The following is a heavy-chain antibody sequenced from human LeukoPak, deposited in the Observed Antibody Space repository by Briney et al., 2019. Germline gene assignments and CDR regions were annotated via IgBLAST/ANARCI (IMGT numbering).Heavy chain of an antibody. V-gene: IGHV4-59*04. CDR1: GGSFSSYY. CDR3: ARQTGSGLFILP. J-gene: IGHJ4*02. Sequence: SETLSLTCAVYGGSFSSYYWSWIRQPPGKGLEWIGSIYYSGNTYYNASLKSQVSISIDTSKNQFSLRLTSVTAADTAVYYCARQTGSGLFILPGGQGTLVTVSS. D-gene: IGHD3/OR15-3a*01. CDR2: IYYSGNT.